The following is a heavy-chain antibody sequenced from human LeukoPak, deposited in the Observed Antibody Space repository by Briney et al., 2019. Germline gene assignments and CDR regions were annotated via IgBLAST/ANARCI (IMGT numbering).Heavy chain of an antibody. CDR3: ARPSGLLSPYDFWSGYTDY. D-gene: IGHD3-3*01. V-gene: IGHV3-30*04. J-gene: IGHJ4*02. CDR1: GFDFSSYA. Sequence: GGSLRLSCAASGFDFSSYAMHWVRQAPGKGLEWVAVISYDGSNKYYADSVKGRFTISRDNSKNTLYLQMNSLRAEDTAVYYCARPSGLLSPYDFWSGYTDYWGQGTLVTVSS. CDR2: ISYDGSNK.